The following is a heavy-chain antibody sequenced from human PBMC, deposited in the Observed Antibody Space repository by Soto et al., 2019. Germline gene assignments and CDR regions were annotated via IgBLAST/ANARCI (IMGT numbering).Heavy chain of an antibody. V-gene: IGHV1-69*06. CDR2: IIPIFGTA. J-gene: IGHJ5*02. Sequence: QVQLVQSGAEVKKPGSSVKVSCKASGGTFSSYAISWVRQAPGQGLEWMGGIIPIFGTANYAQKFQGRVTITADKSTSTADMELSSLRSEDTAVYYCARDPSPYCTNGVCYRGWFDPWGQGTLVTVSS. CDR1: GGTFSSYA. D-gene: IGHD2-8*01. CDR3: ARDPSPYCTNGVCYRGWFDP.